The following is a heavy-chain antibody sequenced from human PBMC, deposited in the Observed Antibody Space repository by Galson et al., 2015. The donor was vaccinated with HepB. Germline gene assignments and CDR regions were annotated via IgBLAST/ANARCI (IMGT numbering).Heavy chain of an antibody. CDR1: GYTFTSYY. CDR2: INPSGGST. V-gene: IGHV1-46*03. CDR3: ARAPTTVVTPVYYYYMDV. J-gene: IGHJ6*03. D-gene: IGHD4-23*01. Sequence: SVKVSCKASGYTFTSYYMHWVRQAPGQGLEWMGIINPSGGSTSYAQKFQGRVTMTRDTSTSTVYMELSSLRSEDTAVYYCARAPTTVVTPVYYYYMDVWGKGTTVTVSS.